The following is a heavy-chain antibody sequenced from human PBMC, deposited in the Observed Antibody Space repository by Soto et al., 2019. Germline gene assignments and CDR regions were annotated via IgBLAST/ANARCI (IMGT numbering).Heavy chain of an antibody. CDR2: ITDYNGST. D-gene: IGHD4-17*01. V-gene: IGHV1-18*04. CDR1: GYTFIIYG. CDR3: ARDDFGDLWRSPDV. Sequence: QVQLMQSGAEVKKSGASVKVSCKASGYTFIIYGIIWVRQAPGQGLEWMGWITDYNGSTKYARKFQDRVTMTTDTSTSTAYMELRSLRSDDTAVYFCARDDFGDLWRSPDVWGQGTMVTVSS. J-gene: IGHJ3*01.